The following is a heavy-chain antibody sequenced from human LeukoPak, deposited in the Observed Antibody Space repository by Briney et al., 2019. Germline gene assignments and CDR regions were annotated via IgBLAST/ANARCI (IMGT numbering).Heavy chain of an antibody. CDR1: GGTFSSYA. V-gene: IGHV1-69*01. J-gene: IGHJ4*02. D-gene: IGHD3-22*01. Sequence: SVKVSCKASGGTFSSYAISWVRQAPGQGLEWMGGIIPIFGTANYAQKFQGRVTITADESTSTAYMELSSLRSEDTAVYYCARLFHYYDSSGYALDDWGQGTLVTVSS. CDR2: IIPIFGTA. CDR3: ARLFHYYDSSGYALDD.